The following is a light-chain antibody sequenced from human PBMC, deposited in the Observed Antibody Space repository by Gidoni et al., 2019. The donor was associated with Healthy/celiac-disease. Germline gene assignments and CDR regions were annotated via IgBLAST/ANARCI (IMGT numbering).Light chain of an antibody. Sequence: EIVLTQSPGTLSLSPGERATLSCRASQSVSSSYLAWYQQKPGQAPRLLIYGASSRATGIPDRFSGSGSGTDFTLTISRLEPEDFAVYYCQQYGSSPPWMFXXXTKVEIK. CDR3: QQYGSSPPWM. CDR1: QSVSSSY. J-gene: IGKJ1*01. CDR2: GAS. V-gene: IGKV3-20*01.